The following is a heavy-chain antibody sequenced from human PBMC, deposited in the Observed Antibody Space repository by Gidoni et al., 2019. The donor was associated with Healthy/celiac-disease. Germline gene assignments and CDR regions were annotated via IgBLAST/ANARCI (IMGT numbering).Heavy chain of an antibody. CDR3: AKAYENDAFDI. Sequence: EVQLVESGGGLVQPGRSLRLSCAASGFTFDGYAMNWVRQAPGKGLGWVSGSSWNSGSIGYADSVKGRFTISRDNAKNSLYLQMNSLRAEDTALYYCAKAYENDAFDIWGQGTMVTASS. CDR1: GFTFDGYA. CDR2: SSWNSGSI. V-gene: IGHV3-9*01. J-gene: IGHJ3*02. D-gene: IGHD5-12*01.